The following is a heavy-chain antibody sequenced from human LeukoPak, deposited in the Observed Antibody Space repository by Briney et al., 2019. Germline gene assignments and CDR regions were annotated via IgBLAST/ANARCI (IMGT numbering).Heavy chain of an antibody. CDR1: GGSISSGGYS. J-gene: IGHJ3*02. Sequence: SETLSLTCAVSGGSISSGGYSWSWIRQPPGKGLEWIGYIYHSGSTYYNPSLKSRVTISVDRSKNQFSLKLSSVTAADTAVYYCARGRILYLARFYDDAFDIWGQGTMVTVSS. D-gene: IGHD2-15*01. CDR2: IYHSGST. V-gene: IGHV4-30-2*01. CDR3: ARGRILYLARFYDDAFDI.